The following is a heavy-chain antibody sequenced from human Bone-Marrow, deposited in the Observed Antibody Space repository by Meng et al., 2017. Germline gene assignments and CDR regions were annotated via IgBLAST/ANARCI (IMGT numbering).Heavy chain of an antibody. D-gene: IGHD4-17*01. V-gene: IGHV1-2*06. CDR3: ARLPLRRDENFDY. CDR1: GYTFTSYD. Sequence: ASVKVSCKASGYTFTSYDINWVRQAPGQGLEWMGRINPNSGGTNYAQKFQGRVTMTRDTSISTAYMELSRLRSDDTAVYYCARLPLRRDENFDYWGQGTLVTVSS. CDR2: INPNSGGT. J-gene: IGHJ4*02.